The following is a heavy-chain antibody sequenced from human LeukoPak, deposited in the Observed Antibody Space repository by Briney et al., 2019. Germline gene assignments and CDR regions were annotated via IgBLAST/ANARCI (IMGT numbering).Heavy chain of an antibody. CDR3: ARGDGYNYFDY. CDR1: GFTFSNAW. CDR2: FYSGGSA. V-gene: IGHV3-53*01. Sequence: GGSLRLSCVASGFTFSNAWMSWVRQAPGKGLEWVSVFYSGGSAYYADSVKGRFTISRDNSKNTVYLQMNSLRAEDTAVYYCARGDGYNYFDYWGQGTLVTVSS. D-gene: IGHD5-24*01. J-gene: IGHJ4*02.